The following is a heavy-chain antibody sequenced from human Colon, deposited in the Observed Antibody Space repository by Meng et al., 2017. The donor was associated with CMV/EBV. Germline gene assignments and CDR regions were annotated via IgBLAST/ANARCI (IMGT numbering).Heavy chain of an antibody. D-gene: IGHD2-2*01. V-gene: IGHV3-9*01. Sequence: SLKLSCAASGFTFDDYAMHWVRQAPGKGLEWVSGISWDGAFTGYAGSVKGRFTISRDNAKNSLYLEMKSLEPEDTAIYYCTKDPSQAIVPSAMDYWGQGTLVTVSS. CDR1: GFTFDDYA. J-gene: IGHJ4*02. CDR3: TKDPSQAIVPSAMDY. CDR2: ISWDGAFT.